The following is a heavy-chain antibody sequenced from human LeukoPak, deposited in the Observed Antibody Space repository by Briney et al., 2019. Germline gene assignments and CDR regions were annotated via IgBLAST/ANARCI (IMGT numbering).Heavy chain of an antibody. D-gene: IGHD2-2*01. V-gene: IGHV3-21*01. CDR3: ARDCPHCSSAMDV. CDR2: ISSSSSYI. CDR1: GFTFSSYS. J-gene: IGHJ6*04. Sequence: PGGSLRLSCAASGFTFSSYSMNWVRQAPGKGLEWVSSISSSSSYIYYADSVKGRFTISRDNAKNSLYLQTNSLRAEDTAVYYCARDCPHCSSAMDVWGKGTTVTVSS.